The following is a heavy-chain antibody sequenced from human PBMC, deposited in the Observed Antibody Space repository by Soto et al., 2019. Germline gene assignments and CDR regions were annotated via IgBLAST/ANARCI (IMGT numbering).Heavy chain of an antibody. CDR2: IKHRGIT. Sequence: QVQLQQWGAGLLKPSETLSLTCAVYGGSFSGYYWSWIRQPPGKGLEWIGEIKHRGITNYNPSLKSRVTISVDTSKNQFSLKLSSVTAADTAVYYCARLYGSRWPFDYWGQGTLVTVSS. J-gene: IGHJ4*02. D-gene: IGHD6-13*01. V-gene: IGHV4-34*01. CDR1: GGSFSGYY. CDR3: ARLYGSRWPFDY.